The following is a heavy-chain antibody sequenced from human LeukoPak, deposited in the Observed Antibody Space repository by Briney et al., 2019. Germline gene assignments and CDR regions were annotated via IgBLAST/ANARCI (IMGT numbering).Heavy chain of an antibody. D-gene: IGHD3-16*01. J-gene: IGHJ4*02. CDR1: GFTFTTQW. Sequence: GGSLRLSCAASGFTFTTQWMSWVRQAPGKGLEWVANINQDGSDKYYVESVRGRFTISRDNAKNSLYLQMNSVRAEDTAVYYCVREGEDNTSPPYDYWGQGTLVTVSS. V-gene: IGHV3-7*01. CDR3: VREGEDNTSPPYDY. CDR2: INQDGSDK.